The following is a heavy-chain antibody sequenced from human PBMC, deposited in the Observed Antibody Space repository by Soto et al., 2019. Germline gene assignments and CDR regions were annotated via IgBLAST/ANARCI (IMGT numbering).Heavy chain of an antibody. J-gene: IGHJ5*02. CDR2: IYHSGST. CDR1: GGSISSSNW. Sequence: SETLSLTCAVSGGSISSSNWWSWVRQPPGKGLEWIGEIYHSGSTNYNPSLKSRVTISVDKSKNQFSLKLSSVTAADTAVYYCARERVVTAIRAGWFDPWGQGTLVTVSS. D-gene: IGHD2-21*02. CDR3: ARERVVTAIRAGWFDP. V-gene: IGHV4-4*02.